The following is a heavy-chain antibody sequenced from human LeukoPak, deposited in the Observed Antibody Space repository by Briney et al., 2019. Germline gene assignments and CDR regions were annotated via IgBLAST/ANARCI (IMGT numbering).Heavy chain of an antibody. CDR2: IKLDGSEK. J-gene: IGHJ4*02. D-gene: IGHD3-3*01. CDR3: ARDQYDTWSRRGNFDS. CDR1: SGSISSEY. Sequence: ETLSLTCTVSSGSISSEYWSWVRQAPGKGLEWVANIKLDGSEKNYVDSVKGRFTISRDNTKNSLYLQMNSLRAEDTAVFYCARDQYDTWSRRGNFDSWGQGTLVIVSS. V-gene: IGHV3-7*03.